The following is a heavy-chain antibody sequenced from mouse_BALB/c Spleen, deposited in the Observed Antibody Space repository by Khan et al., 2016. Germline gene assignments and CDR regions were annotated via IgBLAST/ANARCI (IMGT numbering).Heavy chain of an antibody. J-gene: IGHJ2*01. Sequence: EVQLQESGPSLVKPSQTLSLTCSVTGDSITSGYWIWIRKFPGNKLEYMGYISYSDSTYYNPSFKSRIYITRDTSKSQYYLQLNYVTTEDTAICYCAGYYGHFFDYWGQGTTLTVSS. CDR2: ISYSDST. CDR3: AGYYGHFFDY. CDR1: GDSITSGY. D-gene: IGHD2-1*01. V-gene: IGHV3-8*02.